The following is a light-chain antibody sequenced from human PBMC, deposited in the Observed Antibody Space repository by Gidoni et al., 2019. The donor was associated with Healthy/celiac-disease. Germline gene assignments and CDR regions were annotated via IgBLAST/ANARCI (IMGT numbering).Light chain of an antibody. CDR1: QSVSSSY. J-gene: IGKJ2*01. CDR3: QQYGPT. Sequence: EIVLTQSPGTLSLSPGERATLSCRASQSVSSSYLAWYQQKPGQAPRLRIYGASSRATGIPDRFSGSGSGTDFTLTISRLEPEDFAVYYCQQYGPTFGQGTKLEIK. V-gene: IGKV3-20*01. CDR2: GAS.